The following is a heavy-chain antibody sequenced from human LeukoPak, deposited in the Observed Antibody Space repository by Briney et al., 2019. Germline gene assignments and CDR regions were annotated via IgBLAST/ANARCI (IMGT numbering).Heavy chain of an antibody. V-gene: IGHV3-33*01. Sequence: GGSLRLSCAASGFTFSSYGMHWVRQAPGKGLEWVAVIWYDGSNKYYADSVKGRLTISRDNSKNTLYLQMNSLRAEDTAVYYCARDMGLRYCSSTSCYFRPYYYYYYMDVWGKGATVTVSS. CDR2: IWYDGSNK. CDR3: ARDMGLRYCSSTSCYFRPYYYYYYMDV. CDR1: GFTFSSYG. J-gene: IGHJ6*03. D-gene: IGHD2-2*01.